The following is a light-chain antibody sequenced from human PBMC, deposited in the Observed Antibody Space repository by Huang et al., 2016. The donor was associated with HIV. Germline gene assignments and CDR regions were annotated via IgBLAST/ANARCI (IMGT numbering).Light chain of an antibody. J-gene: IGKJ3*01. CDR1: QDISNF. V-gene: IGKV1-8*01. CDR2: TAS. CDR3: QQYYSHST. Sequence: AIQLTQSPSSLSASTGDRITIACRASQDISNFLAWYQQKPGKPPKLLIHTASLLQSGVPSRFNASGSGTDFILTVTCLQSEDFASYYCQQYYSHSTFGPGTKV.